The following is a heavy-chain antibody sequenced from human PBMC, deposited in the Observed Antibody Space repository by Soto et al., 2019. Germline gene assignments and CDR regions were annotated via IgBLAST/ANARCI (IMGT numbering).Heavy chain of an antibody. CDR3: ASERPHYLTDRWFDP. V-gene: IGHV4-31*03. Sequence: LSLTFTVSGGSISTAGYYWSWIRQNPGKGLEWIGYIYYSGSTYYNPSLKSRVTISVDTSKNQFSLKLSSVTAADTAVSYCASERPHYLTDRWFDPWGEGTVV. D-gene: IGHD3-9*01. CDR2: IYYSGST. CDR1: GGSISTAGYY. J-gene: IGHJ5*02.